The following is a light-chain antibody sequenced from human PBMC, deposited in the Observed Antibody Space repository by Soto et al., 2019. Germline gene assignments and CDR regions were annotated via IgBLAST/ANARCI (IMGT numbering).Light chain of an antibody. CDR2: GAS. CDR3: HQYDDWPPIT. J-gene: IGKJ5*01. Sequence: IVMTQSPATLSVSPGERATVSCRSSQSVGRNLAWYQQRPGQPPRLLIYGASTRGTGIPARFSGSGSGTDFTLTISSLQSEDFAVYYCHQYDDWPPITFGQGTRLEIK. CDR1: QSVGRN. V-gene: IGKV3-15*01.